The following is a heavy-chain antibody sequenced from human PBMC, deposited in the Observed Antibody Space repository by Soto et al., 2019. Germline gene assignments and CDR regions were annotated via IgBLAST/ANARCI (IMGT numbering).Heavy chain of an antibody. Sequence: QVTLKESGPVLVKPTETLTLTCTVSGFSLSNARMGVSWIRQPPGKALEWLAHIFSNDDKSYSTSLKSRLTLSKDTSKSQVVLTMTNMDPVDTATYYCARIESRDGYNCYFDYWGQGTLVTVCS. V-gene: IGHV2-26*01. CDR3: ARIESRDGYNCYFDY. D-gene: IGHD5-12*01. CDR2: IFSNDDK. CDR1: GFSLSNARMG. J-gene: IGHJ4*02.